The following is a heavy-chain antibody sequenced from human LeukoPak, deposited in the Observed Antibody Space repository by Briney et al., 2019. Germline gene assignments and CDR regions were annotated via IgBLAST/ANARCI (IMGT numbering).Heavy chain of an antibody. Sequence: ASVKVSCKVSGYTLTELSMHWVRQAPGKGLEWLGGFDLEDGETIYAQKFQGRVTMTEDTSTDTAYMELSSLRSEDTAVYYCATESPITMIVVVSRVDAFDIWGQGTMVTVSS. CDR2: FDLEDGET. CDR3: ATESPITMIVVVSRVDAFDI. D-gene: IGHD3-22*01. V-gene: IGHV1-24*01. CDR1: GYTLTELS. J-gene: IGHJ3*02.